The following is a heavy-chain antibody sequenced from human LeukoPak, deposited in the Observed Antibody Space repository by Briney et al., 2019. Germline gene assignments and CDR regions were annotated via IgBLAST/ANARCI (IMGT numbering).Heavy chain of an antibody. D-gene: IGHD1-26*01. J-gene: IGHJ4*02. CDR3: AKAGGSYYPYFDY. Sequence: GRSLRLAWAASGFTVDDYAMGWVRQAPGKGLGWVSGIGWDGGSIGYADSVKGRFTISRHNAKNSLYQQMNSLRDEDTALYYCAKAGGSYYPYFDYWGQGTLVTVSS. CDR2: IGWDGGSI. CDR1: GFTVDDYA. V-gene: IGHV3-9*01.